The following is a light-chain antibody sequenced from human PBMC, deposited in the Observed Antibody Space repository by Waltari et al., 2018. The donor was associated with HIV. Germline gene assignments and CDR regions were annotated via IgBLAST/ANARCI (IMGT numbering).Light chain of an antibody. Sequence: QSVLPQPPSASGTPGQRVTISCSGSRSNIGSNDVNWYQQVPGTAPKFLMYSNNKRPSGVPDRFSCSKSGTSAALAISGLQSDDEADYYCAAWDESLNAWVFGGGTRLTVL. CDR2: SNN. J-gene: IGLJ3*02. V-gene: IGLV1-44*01. CDR1: RSNIGSND. CDR3: AAWDESLNAWV.